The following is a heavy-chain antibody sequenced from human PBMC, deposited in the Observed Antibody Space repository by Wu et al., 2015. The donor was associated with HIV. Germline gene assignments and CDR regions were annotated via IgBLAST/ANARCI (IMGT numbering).Heavy chain of an antibody. CDR3: ARFARRGIAAAGIGYWYFDL. D-gene: IGHD6-13*01. J-gene: IGHJ2*01. Sequence: QVQLQESGPGLVKPSQTLSLTCTVSGGSISSGDYYWSWIRQPPGKGLEWIGYIYYSGSTYYNPSLKSRVTISVDTSKNQFSLKLSSVTAADTAVYYCARFARRGIAAAGIGYWYFDLWGRGTLVTVSS. V-gene: IGHV4-30-4*08. CDR2: IYYSGST. CDR1: GGSISSGDYY.